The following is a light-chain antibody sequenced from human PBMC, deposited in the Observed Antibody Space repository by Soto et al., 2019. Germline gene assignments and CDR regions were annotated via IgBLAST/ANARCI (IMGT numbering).Light chain of an antibody. V-gene: IGLV2-8*01. Sequence: QSALTQPASVSGSPGQSISISCTGTSSDVGGYNYVSWYQQHPGKAPKLMIYEVTKRLSGVPDRFSGSKSGNTASLTVSGLQAEDEADYYCSSYAGSNHLLFGGGTQLTVL. J-gene: IGLJ2*01. CDR2: EVT. CDR3: SSYAGSNHLL. CDR1: SSDVGGYNY.